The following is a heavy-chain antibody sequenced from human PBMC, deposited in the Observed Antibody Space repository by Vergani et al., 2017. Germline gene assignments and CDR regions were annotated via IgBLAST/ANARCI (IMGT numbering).Heavy chain of an antibody. J-gene: IGHJ6*03. CDR2: ISYDGSNK. D-gene: IGHD3-9*01. V-gene: IGHV3-30*18. CDR1: GFTFSSYG. CDR3: AKEGNYDILTGYTGFYYYYMDV. Sequence: QVHLVESGGGVVQPGGSLRLSCAASGFTFSSYGMHWVRQAPGKGLEWVAVISYDGSNKYYADSVKGRFTISRDNSKNTLYLQMNSLRAEDTAVYYCAKEGNYDILTGYTGFYYYYMDVWGKGTTVTVSS.